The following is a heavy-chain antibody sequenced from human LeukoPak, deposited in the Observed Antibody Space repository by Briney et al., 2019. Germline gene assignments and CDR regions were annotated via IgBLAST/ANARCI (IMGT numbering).Heavy chain of an antibody. D-gene: IGHD5-24*01. CDR1: GGTFSSYA. J-gene: IGHJ3*02. V-gene: IGHV1-69*13. Sequence: ASVKVSCKASGGTFSSYAISWVRQAPGQGLEWMGGIIPIFGTANYAQKFQGRVTITADESTSTAYMELSSLRSEDTAVYYCARAAGRRDGYNCAFDIWGQGTMVTVSS. CDR3: ARAAGRRDGYNCAFDI. CDR2: IIPIFGTA.